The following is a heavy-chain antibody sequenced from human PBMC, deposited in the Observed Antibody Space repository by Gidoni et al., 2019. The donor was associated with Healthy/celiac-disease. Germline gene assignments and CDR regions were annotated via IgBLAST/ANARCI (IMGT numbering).Heavy chain of an antibody. V-gene: IGHV2-5*02. D-gene: IGHD3-10*01. Sequence: QITLKESGPTLVKPTQTLTLTCTFSGFSLSTRGVGVGWIRQPPGKALEWLALIYWDDDKRYSPSLKSRLTITKDTSKNQVVLTMTNMDPVDTATYYCAHSMVTRVRGVITVVYFDYWGQGTLVTVSS. CDR3: AHSMVTRVRGVITVVYFDY. J-gene: IGHJ4*02. CDR1: GFSLSTRGVG. CDR2: IYWDDDK.